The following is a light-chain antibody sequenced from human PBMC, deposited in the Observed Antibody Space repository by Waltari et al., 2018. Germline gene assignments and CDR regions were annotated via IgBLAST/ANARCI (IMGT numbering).Light chain of an antibody. CDR2: KAS. CDR3: QQYNSYSS. J-gene: IGKJ1*01. CDR1: ESISTW. V-gene: IGKV1-5*03. Sequence: DIQMNQSPSTLSASVGDRVTITCRASESISTWLAWYQQKTGKAPKLLIYKASTLESGVPSRFSGSGSGTDFTLTISSLQPDDFATYYCQQYNSYSSFGQGTKVEIK.